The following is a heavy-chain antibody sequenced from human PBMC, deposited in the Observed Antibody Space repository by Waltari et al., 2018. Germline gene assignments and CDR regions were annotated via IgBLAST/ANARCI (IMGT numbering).Heavy chain of an antibody. CDR1: GFTFSNYW. V-gene: IGHV3-74*01. D-gene: IGHD3-3*01. Sequence: EVQLVESGGGLVQPGGSLRLSCAASGFTFSNYWMHWVRQAPGKGLVWVPRLKCDGNTTAYAASVRGRVTISGDNAKNTLYLQMNSLRAEDTAVYYCAIPGQISLRQHLEGDYWGQGTLVTVSS. J-gene: IGHJ4*02. CDR3: AIPGQISLRQHLEGDY. CDR2: LKCDGNTT.